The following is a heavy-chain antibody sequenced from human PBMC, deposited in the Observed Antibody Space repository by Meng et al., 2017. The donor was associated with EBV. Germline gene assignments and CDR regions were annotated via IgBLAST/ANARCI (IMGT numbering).Heavy chain of an antibody. D-gene: IGHD6-13*01. Sequence: QFQLVPSGAEVRRPGSSVKVSCKGPGGTFSSYAISWVRQAPGQGLEWMGGIIPIFGTANYAQKFQGRVTITADKSPSTAYMELSSLRSEDTAVYYCARAEIAAAGRLDYWGQGTLVTVSS. CDR1: GGTFSSYA. V-gene: IGHV1-69*06. CDR2: IIPIFGTA. CDR3: ARAEIAAAGRLDY. J-gene: IGHJ4*02.